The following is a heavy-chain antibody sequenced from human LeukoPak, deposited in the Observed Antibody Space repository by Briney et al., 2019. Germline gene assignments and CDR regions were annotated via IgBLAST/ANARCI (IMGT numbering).Heavy chain of an antibody. CDR2: IGEDGSEK. V-gene: IGHV3-7*01. J-gene: IGHJ6*02. D-gene: IGHD3-9*01. CDR3: TRDLMDYDVSTGLHHYYMDV. Sequence: GGSLRLSCAASGFTFSSYWMTWVRQAPGKGLEWVANIGEDGSEKYYVDSVKGRFTISRDNAKNSLYLQVNSLRVEDTAVYYCTRDLMDYDVSTGLHHYYMDVWGQGTTVTVSS. CDR1: GFTFSSYW.